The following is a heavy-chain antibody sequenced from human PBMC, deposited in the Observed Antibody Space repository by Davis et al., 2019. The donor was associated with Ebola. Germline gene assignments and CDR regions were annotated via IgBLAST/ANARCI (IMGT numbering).Heavy chain of an antibody. CDR3: ARGVTMVQGVSWFDP. Sequence: GESLKISCAASGFTFSSYWMSWVRQAPGKGLEWVANIKQDGSEKYYVDSVKGRFTISRDNAKNSLYLQMNSLRAEDTAVYYCARGVTMVQGVSWFDPWGQGTLVTVSS. V-gene: IGHV3-7*01. CDR2: IKQDGSEK. J-gene: IGHJ5*02. CDR1: GFTFSSYW. D-gene: IGHD3-10*01.